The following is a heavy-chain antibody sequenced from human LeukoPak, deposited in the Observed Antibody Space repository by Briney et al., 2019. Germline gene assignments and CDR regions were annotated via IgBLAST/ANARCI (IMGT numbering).Heavy chain of an antibody. V-gene: IGHV4-39*07. CDR3: ARVRDIWSGPWGIDY. Sequence: SGTLSLTCTVSGGSISSSRYYWGWNRQPPGQGLEWNGSIYYSGSTYYNPSLKSRVTISVDTSKNQFSLKRSSVTAADTAVYYCARVRDIWSGPWGIDYWGQGTLVTVSS. CDR2: IYYSGST. CDR1: GGSISSSRYY. J-gene: IGHJ4*02. D-gene: IGHD3-3*01.